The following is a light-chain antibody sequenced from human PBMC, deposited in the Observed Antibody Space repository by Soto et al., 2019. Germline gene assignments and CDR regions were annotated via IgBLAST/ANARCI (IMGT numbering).Light chain of an antibody. CDR1: QSISSW. CDR2: DAS. V-gene: IGKV1-5*01. CDR3: QQYNRYSLT. J-gene: IGKJ4*01. Sequence: DIQMTQSPSTLSASVGDRVTITCRARQSISSWLGWYQQKPGKAPKLLIYDASSLESGVPSRFSGSGSDTEFTITINILQPDDFATYHCQQYNRYSLTFGGGTKVEIQ.